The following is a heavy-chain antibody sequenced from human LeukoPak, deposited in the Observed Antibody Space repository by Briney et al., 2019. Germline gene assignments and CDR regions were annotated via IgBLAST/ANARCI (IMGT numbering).Heavy chain of an antibody. D-gene: IGHD6-19*01. CDR3: VKVLRLSGWYRALDY. CDR1: GFTFSSYG. V-gene: IGHV3-30*02. CDR2: IRYDGEDK. Sequence: GGSLRLSCAASGFTFSSYGMNWVRQAPGKGPEWVAFIRYDGEDKYYADSVKGRFTITTDNSKSTPYMQMNSLRAEDTAAFDCVKVLRLSGWYRALDYWGQGILVTVSS. J-gene: IGHJ4*02.